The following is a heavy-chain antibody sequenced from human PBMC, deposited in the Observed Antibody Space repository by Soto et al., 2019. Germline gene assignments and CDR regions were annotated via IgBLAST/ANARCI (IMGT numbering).Heavy chain of an antibody. Sequence: ALVKVSCKASGYTFTSYYMHWVRQAPGQGLEWMGIINPSGGSTSYAQKFQGRVTMTRDTSTSTVYMELSSLRSEDTAVYYCARDAVRITIFGVVPKVYYYYGMDVWGQGTTVTVSS. D-gene: IGHD3-3*01. J-gene: IGHJ6*02. V-gene: IGHV1-46*01. CDR1: GYTFTSYY. CDR2: INPSGGST. CDR3: ARDAVRITIFGVVPKVYYYYGMDV.